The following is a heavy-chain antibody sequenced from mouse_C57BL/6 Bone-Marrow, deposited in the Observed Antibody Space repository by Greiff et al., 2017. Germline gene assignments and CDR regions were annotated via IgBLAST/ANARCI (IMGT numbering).Heavy chain of an antibody. Sequence: EVQLQQSGPELVQPGASVKIPCKASGYTFTDYNMDWVKQSHGKSLEWIGDINPNNGGSISNQTFTGKAPFTVARSSSTAYMVLRSLTSEDTAVYYGGRRGLLAWFAYWGQGTLVTVSA. V-gene: IGHV1-18*01. J-gene: IGHJ3*01. D-gene: IGHD2-3*01. CDR1: GYTFTDYN. CDR2: INPNNGGS. CDR3: GRRGLLAWFAY.